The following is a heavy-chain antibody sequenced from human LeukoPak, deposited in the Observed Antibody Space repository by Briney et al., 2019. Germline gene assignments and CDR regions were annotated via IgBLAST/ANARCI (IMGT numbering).Heavy chain of an antibody. V-gene: IGHV3-66*02. CDR3: ARLPIY. CDR2: IYNDGST. Sequence: PGGSLRLSCAATGFTVSSHYMTWVRQAPGKGPEWVSVIYNDGSTYYADSVKGRFTISRDNPKNTLYLQMNSLRPEDTAVYYCARLPIYWGQGTLVTVSS. J-gene: IGHJ4*02. CDR1: GFTVSSHY.